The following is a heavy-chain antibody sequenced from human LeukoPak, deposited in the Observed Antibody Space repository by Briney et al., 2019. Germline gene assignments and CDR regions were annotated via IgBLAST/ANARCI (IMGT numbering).Heavy chain of an antibody. J-gene: IGHJ4*02. D-gene: IGHD4-17*01. V-gene: IGHV1-8*03. CDR2: MNPNSGNK. Sequence: ASVKVSCKASGYTFTSYDINWVRQATGQRLEWMGWMNPNSGNKGYAQKFQGRVTITRNTSISTAYMELSSLRSEDTAVYYCARVYHGDYDLDYWGQGTLVTVSS. CDR3: ARVYHGDYDLDY. CDR1: GYTFTSYD.